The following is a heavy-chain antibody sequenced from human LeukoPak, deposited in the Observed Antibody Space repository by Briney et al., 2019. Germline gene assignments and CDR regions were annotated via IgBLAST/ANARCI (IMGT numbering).Heavy chain of an antibody. Sequence: GGSLRLSCAASGFAFNTYATHWVRQAPGQGLEWVALIWHDGSHKFYSNSVRGQFTFSRDNSKSTVSLQMNNLRPEDTAVYYCAREIFGSGSYSDFWGQGTLVTVSS. CDR1: GFAFNTYA. CDR2: IWHDGSHK. CDR3: AREIFGSGSYSDF. V-gene: IGHV3-33*01. D-gene: IGHD3-10*01. J-gene: IGHJ4*02.